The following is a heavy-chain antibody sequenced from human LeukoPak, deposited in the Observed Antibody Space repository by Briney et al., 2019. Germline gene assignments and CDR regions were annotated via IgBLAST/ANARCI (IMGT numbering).Heavy chain of an antibody. J-gene: IGHJ4*02. V-gene: IGHV4-34*01. CDR1: GGSFSGYY. Sequence: PSETLSLTCAVYGGSFSGYYWSWIRQPPGKGLEWIGEINHSGSTNYNPSLKSRVTISVDTSKNQFSLKLSSVTAADTAVYYCARRGWNYGEYYFDYWGQGTLVTVSS. CDR3: ARRGWNYGEYYFDY. D-gene: IGHD1-7*01. CDR2: INHSGST.